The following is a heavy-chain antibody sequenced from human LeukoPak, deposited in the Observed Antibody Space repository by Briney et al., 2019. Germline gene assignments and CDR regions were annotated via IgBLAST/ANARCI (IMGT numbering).Heavy chain of an antibody. Sequence: SETLSLTCAVYGGSFSGYYWSWIRQPPGKGLEWIGEINHSGSTNYNPSLKSRVTISVDTSKNQFSLKLSSVTAADTAVYYCARGRYDLWSGYYGCFDYWGQGTLVTVSS. V-gene: IGHV4-34*01. CDR3: ARGRYDLWSGYYGCFDY. CDR1: GGSFSGYY. D-gene: IGHD3-3*01. CDR2: INHSGST. J-gene: IGHJ4*02.